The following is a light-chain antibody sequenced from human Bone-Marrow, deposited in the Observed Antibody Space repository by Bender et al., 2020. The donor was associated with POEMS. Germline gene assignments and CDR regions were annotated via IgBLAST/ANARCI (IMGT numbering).Light chain of an antibody. CDR3: LLSYSAAVV. V-gene: IGLV7-46*01. J-gene: IGLJ2*01. CDR2: DAD. CDR1: TGAVTSGHF. Sequence: QAVVTQEPSLTVSPGGTVTLTCGSSTGAVTSGHFPYWFQQKPGQAPRTLIYDADNKHSWTPARFSASLLGGKAALTLSSALPEDEAEYYCLLSYSAAVVFGGGTKLTVL.